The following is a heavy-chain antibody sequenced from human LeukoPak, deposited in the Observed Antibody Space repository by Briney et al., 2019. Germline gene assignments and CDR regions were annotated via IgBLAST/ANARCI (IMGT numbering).Heavy chain of an antibody. Sequence: SETLSLICAVSGGPFSGYYWTWLRQPPGKGLEWIGEINHSGSANYNPSLMSRVTISLDTSKNHFSLNLRSVTAADTAVYYCARGQGTVTTHWGQGTLVTVSS. V-gene: IGHV4-34*01. CDR3: ARGQGTVTTH. J-gene: IGHJ4*02. D-gene: IGHD4-11*01. CDR1: GGPFSGYY. CDR2: INHSGSA.